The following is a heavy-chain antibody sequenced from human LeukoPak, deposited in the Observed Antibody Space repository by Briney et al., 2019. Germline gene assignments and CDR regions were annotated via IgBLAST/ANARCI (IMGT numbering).Heavy chain of an antibody. Sequence: GGSLRLSWAASGFSFRIYYMHWVRQAPEKGLVWVSRINSDGTATVYADSVRGRFTISGDNAKNTLYLQMDSLRAEDTAVYYCVLYGLGSPHWGQGTLVTVSS. CDR3: VLYGLGSPH. CDR1: GFSFRIYY. V-gene: IGHV3-74*01. J-gene: IGHJ4*02. D-gene: IGHD3-10*01. CDR2: INSDGTAT.